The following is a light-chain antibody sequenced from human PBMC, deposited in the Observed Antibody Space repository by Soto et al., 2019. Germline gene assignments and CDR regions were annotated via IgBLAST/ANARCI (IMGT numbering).Light chain of an antibody. CDR2: AAS. Sequence: DIQLTQSPSFLSASVGDRVTITCRASQGISSYLAWYQQKPGKAPKLLIYAASTLQSGVPSRFSGSGSGTEFTLTISSLQPEDFATYYCQQINSYPLITFGQGTRLEIK. V-gene: IGKV1-9*01. CDR3: QQINSYPLIT. J-gene: IGKJ5*01. CDR1: QGISSY.